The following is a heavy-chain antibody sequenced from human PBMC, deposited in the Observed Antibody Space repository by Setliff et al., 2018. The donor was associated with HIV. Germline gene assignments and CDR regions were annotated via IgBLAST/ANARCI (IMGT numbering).Heavy chain of an antibody. Sequence: GGSLRLSCAASRFDFNNYWMCWVRQAPGKGLEWVANIGQDGSEKNYVDSVKGRFTISRDNAKNSMDLQMNSLRAEDAAIYYCARKLRPGHGVDVWGQGTTVTVSS. CDR2: IGQDGSEK. CDR1: RFDFNNYW. V-gene: IGHV3-7*01. CDR3: ARKLRPGHGVDV. J-gene: IGHJ6*02. D-gene: IGHD3-10*01.